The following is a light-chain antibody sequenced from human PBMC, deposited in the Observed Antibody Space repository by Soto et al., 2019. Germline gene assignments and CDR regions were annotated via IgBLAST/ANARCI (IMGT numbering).Light chain of an antibody. V-gene: IGKV3-11*01. J-gene: IGKJ4*01. Sequence: IVLTQSPATLSLSPGERATLSCRASQSVSSYLAWYQQKPGQAPRLLIYHASNRATGIPARFSGSGSGTDFTLTISSLEPEDFAVYYCQQRSNWPPITFGGGTKVDIK. CDR2: HAS. CDR1: QSVSSY. CDR3: QQRSNWPPIT.